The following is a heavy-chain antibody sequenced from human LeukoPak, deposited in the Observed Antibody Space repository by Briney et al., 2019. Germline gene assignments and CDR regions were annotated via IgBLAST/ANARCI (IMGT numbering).Heavy chain of an antibody. CDR3: ARGVANYYHSSGYQN. Sequence: SVKVSCKASGGTFSSYAISWVRQAPGQGLEWMGRIIPILGIANYAQKFQGRVTITANKSTSTAYMELSSLRSEDTAVYYCARGVANYYHSSGYQNWGQGTLVTVSS. V-gene: IGHV1-69*04. D-gene: IGHD3-22*01. CDR1: GGTFSSYA. J-gene: IGHJ4*02. CDR2: IIPILGIA.